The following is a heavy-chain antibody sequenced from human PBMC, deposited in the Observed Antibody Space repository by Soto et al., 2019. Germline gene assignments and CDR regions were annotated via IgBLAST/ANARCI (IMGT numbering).Heavy chain of an antibody. J-gene: IGHJ6*02. V-gene: IGHV3-30-3*01. CDR2: ISYDGSNK. CDR3: ARSEAIAVAGVSYYYYGMDV. CDR1: GFTFSSYA. Sequence: QVQLVESGGGVDQPGRSLRLSCAASGFTFSSYAMHWVRQAPGKGLEWVAVISYDGSNKYYADSVKGRFTISRDNSKNTLYLQMNSLRAEDTAVYYCARSEAIAVAGVSYYYYGMDVWGQGTTVTVSS. D-gene: IGHD6-19*01.